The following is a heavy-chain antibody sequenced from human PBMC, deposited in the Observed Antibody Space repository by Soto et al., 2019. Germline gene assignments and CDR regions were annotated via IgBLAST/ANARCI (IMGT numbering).Heavy chain of an antibody. CDR3: ARVGDYDIFAGYPHPYYYYGMDV. CDR2: ISYDGSNK. J-gene: IGHJ6*02. CDR1: GFTFSSYA. Sequence: QVQLVESGGGVVQPGRSLRLSCAASGFTFSSYAMHWVRQAPGKGLEWVAVISYDGSNKYYGDSVKGRVTISRDNSKNKLYRQGHSLRPEDTAVYYCARVGDYDIFAGYPHPYYYYGMDVWGQGTTVTVAS. D-gene: IGHD3-9*01. V-gene: IGHV3-30-3*01.